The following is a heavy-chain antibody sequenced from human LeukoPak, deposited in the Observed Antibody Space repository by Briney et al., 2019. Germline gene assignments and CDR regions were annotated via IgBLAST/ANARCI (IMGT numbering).Heavy chain of an antibody. D-gene: IGHD6-13*01. Sequence: GGSLRLSCAASGFTFDDYTMHWVRQAPGKGLEWVSLISWDGGSTYYADSVKGRFTISRDNSKNSLYLQMNSLRTEDTALYYCAKDIGISSSPIDAFDIWGQGTMVTVSS. CDR1: GFTFDDYT. V-gene: IGHV3-43*01. CDR2: ISWDGGST. CDR3: AKDIGISSSPIDAFDI. J-gene: IGHJ3*02.